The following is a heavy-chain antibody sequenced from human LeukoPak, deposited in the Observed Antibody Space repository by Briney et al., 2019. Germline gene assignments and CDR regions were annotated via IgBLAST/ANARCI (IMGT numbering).Heavy chain of an antibody. CDR2: INHSGST. J-gene: IGHJ5*02. D-gene: IGHD5-12*01. V-gene: IGHV4-34*01. CDR3: ARWLRNYNWFDP. Sequence: GSLRLSCAASGFTFNSYAMSCVRQAPGKGLEWIGEINHSGSTNYNPSLKSRVTISLDTSKNQFSLKLSSVTAADTALYYCARWLRNYNWFDPWGQGTLVTVSS. CDR1: GFTFNSYA.